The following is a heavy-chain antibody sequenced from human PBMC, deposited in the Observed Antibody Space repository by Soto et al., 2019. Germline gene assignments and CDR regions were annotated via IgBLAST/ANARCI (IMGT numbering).Heavy chain of an antibody. D-gene: IGHD3-10*01. Sequence: GSLRLSCSAAGFTVANHSMSWVRQAPGKGLGWVSVIIGSGGITYYEDSVKGRFTISRDNAKNTLYLQMNSLRAEDTAVYYCAKGLLIMVRKVIIPPQYYYGMDVWGQGTPVTVSS. CDR1: GFTVANHS. CDR3: AKGLLIMVRKVIIPPQYYYGMDV. J-gene: IGHJ6*02. V-gene: IGHV3-23*01. CDR2: IIGSGGIT.